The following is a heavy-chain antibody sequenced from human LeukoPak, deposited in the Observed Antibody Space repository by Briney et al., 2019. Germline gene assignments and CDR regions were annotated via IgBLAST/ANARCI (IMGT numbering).Heavy chain of an antibody. CDR3: ATYSSSNAREFQY. V-gene: IGHV3-7*01. Sequence: GGSLRLSCAASGFTFSNYWMSWVRQAPGKGLEWVANIKQDGSEKYYVDSVRGRFTISRDNAKISLYLQMNSLRAEDTAVYYCATYSSSNAREFQYWGQGTLVIVSS. D-gene: IGHD2-2*01. CDR1: GFTFSNYW. J-gene: IGHJ1*01. CDR2: IKQDGSEK.